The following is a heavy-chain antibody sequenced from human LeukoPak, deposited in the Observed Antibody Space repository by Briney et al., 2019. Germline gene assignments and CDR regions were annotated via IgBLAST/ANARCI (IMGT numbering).Heavy chain of an antibody. Sequence: SETLSLTCTVSGGSINSNIYYWAWLRQPPGTGLEWIGSVSYSENTYYNPSLKSRVTISVDTSKNQFSLKLSSVTAADTAVYYCARGQGRVGRNPTRVDYYDSSGYYYLFDYWGQGTLVTVSS. J-gene: IGHJ4*02. D-gene: IGHD3-22*01. CDR2: VSYSENT. CDR3: ARGQGRVGRNPTRVDYYDSSGYYYLFDY. V-gene: IGHV4-39*07. CDR1: GGSINSNIYY.